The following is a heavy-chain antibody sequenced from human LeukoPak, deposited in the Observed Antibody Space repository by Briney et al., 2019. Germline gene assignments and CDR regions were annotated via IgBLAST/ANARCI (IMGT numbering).Heavy chain of an antibody. Sequence: SVKVSCKAAGGTFSSKDITWVRQAPGQGLEWVGGVTPRFGTGNAAQKFQGRVAVTADDSTNTVYMELSSLRSDDTALYYCARVRTIMGGGYNFFDPWGQGTLVTVSS. CDR1: GGTFSSKD. CDR3: ARVRTIMGGGYNFFDP. D-gene: IGHD3-16*01. J-gene: IGHJ5*02. CDR2: VTPRFGTG. V-gene: IGHV1-69*13.